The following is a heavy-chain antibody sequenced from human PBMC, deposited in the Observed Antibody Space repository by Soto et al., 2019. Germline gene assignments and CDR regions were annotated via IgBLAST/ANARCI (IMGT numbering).Heavy chain of an antibody. D-gene: IGHD3-22*01. J-gene: IGHJ4*02. CDR3: AKARSSSGYSSHFDY. Sequence: LRLSCAASGFTFSTYGMHWVRQAPGKGLEWVAVISFDGSNRYYPDSVKGRFTISRDNSKNTLYLQMNSLSTEDTAVYYCAKARSSSGYSSHFDYWGQGTLVTVSS. V-gene: IGHV3-30*18. CDR2: ISFDGSNR. CDR1: GFTFSTYG.